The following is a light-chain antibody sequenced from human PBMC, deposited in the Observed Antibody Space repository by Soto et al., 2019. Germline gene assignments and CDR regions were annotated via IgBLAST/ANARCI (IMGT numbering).Light chain of an antibody. CDR1: QSISNW. J-gene: IGKJ1*01. CDR3: QQYNSYS. CDR2: HAS. Sequence: DSPMTQSPSTLPSSLGDRATITCRASQSISNWLAWYQQKPGTAPKVLIYHASNLQSGVPSRFSGSGSGTEFTLTISSMQPDDFATYYCQQYNSYSFGQATKVDNK. V-gene: IGKV1-5*01.